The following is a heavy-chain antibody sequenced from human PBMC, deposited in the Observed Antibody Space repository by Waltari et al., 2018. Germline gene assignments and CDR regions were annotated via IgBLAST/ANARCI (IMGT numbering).Heavy chain of an antibody. V-gene: IGHV3-7*01. CDR1: GFAFGTAW. Sequence: EVQLVESGGVLVQPGGPLRLSCVASGFAFGTAWMTWVRQGPGKGLEWVANIKEDGSQKWYMDSVKGRFTISRDNAKNSLYLQMDSLRVEDTAVYYCARESGPYNCFDPWGQGTLVTVSS. CDR3: ARESGPYNCFDP. CDR2: IKEDGSQK. J-gene: IGHJ5*02. D-gene: IGHD3-10*01.